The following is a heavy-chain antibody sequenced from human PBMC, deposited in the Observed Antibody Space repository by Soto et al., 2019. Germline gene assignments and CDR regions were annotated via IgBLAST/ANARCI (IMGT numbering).Heavy chain of an antibody. CDR2: INAGNGNT. J-gene: IGHJ4*02. CDR1: GYTFTSYA. V-gene: IGHV1-3*01. CDR3: ARDLLRYFDWPSFDY. Sequence: VNVSFKASGYTFTSYAMHWVRQAPGQRLEWMGWINAGNGNTKYSQKFQGRVTITRDTSASTAYMELSSLRSEDTAVYYCARDLLRYFDWPSFDYWGQGTLVTVSS. D-gene: IGHD3-9*01.